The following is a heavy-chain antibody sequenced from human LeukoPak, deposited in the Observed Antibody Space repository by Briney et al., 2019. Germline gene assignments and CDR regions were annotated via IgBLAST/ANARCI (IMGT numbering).Heavy chain of an antibody. CDR3: ARRVFYYYGSGSHIDY. CDR1: GYTFTSYG. CDR2: ISAYNGNT. Sequence: GASVKVSCKASGYTFTSYGISWVRQAPGQGLEWMGWISAYNGNTNYAQKLQGRVTMTTDTSTSTAYMELRSLRSDDTAVYYCARRVFYYYGSGSHIDYWGHGTLVTVSS. J-gene: IGHJ4*01. V-gene: IGHV1-18*01. D-gene: IGHD3-10*01.